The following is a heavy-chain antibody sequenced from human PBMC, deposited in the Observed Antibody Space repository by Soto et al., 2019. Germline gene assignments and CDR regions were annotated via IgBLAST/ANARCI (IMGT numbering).Heavy chain of an antibody. J-gene: IGHJ6*03. Sequence: QWLDWMGCINPNSGGTNYAKKFQGRVTMTRDTSISTAYMELSSLRSDDTAVYYCARVGFWIHADYQVSDVWGKGTTVPV. CDR3: ARVGFWIHADYQVSDV. V-gene: IGHV1-2*02. CDR2: INPNSGGT. D-gene: IGHD5-18*01.